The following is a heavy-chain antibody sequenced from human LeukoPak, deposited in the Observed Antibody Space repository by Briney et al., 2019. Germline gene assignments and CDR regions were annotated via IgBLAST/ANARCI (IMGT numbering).Heavy chain of an antibody. Sequence: GSLRLSCAASGFTVNSYYMSWVRQAPGKGLEWVSLIYGDGSTSYADSVKGRFTISRDNSKKTLSLQMNSLRAEDTAMYYCARGGSGYYWAFDCWGQGTLVTVSS. D-gene: IGHD3-22*01. CDR3: ARGGSGYYWAFDC. CDR2: IYGDGST. V-gene: IGHV3-53*01. CDR1: GFTVNSYY. J-gene: IGHJ4*02.